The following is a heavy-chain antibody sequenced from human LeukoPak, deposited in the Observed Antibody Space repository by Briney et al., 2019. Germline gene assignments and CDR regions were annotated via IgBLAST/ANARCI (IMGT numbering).Heavy chain of an antibody. D-gene: IGHD3-16*01. CDR3: TTRYVWGMFGNY. J-gene: IGHJ4*02. V-gene: IGHV3-15*01. Sequence: KTGGSLRLSCAASGFTFSNAWMSWVRQAPGKGLEWVGRIKSKTDGGTTDYAAPVKGRFTISRDDSKNTLYLQMNSLKTEDTAVYYCTTRYVWGMFGNYWGQGTLVTVSS. CDR2: IKSKTDGGTT. CDR1: GFTFSNAW.